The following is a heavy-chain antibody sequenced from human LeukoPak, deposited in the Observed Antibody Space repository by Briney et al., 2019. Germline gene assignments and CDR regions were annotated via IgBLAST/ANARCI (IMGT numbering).Heavy chain of an antibody. CDR2: VYNSGNT. CDR1: GGSISSYY. Sequence: PSETLSLTCTVSGGSISSYYWSWIRQPPGKGLEWIGYVYNSGNTDYNPSLKSRVTISVDTSKKQFSLRVSSVTAADTAVYYCARALYSSGWYRGEYYFDYWGQGTLVTVSS. CDR3: ARALYSSGWYRGEYYFDY. V-gene: IGHV4-59*01. J-gene: IGHJ4*02. D-gene: IGHD6-19*01.